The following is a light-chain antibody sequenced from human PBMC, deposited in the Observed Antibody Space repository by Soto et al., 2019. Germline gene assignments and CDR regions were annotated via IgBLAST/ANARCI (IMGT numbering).Light chain of an antibody. CDR1: QSVLYSSNNKNY. CDR2: WAS. CDR3: QQYYSTPPP. V-gene: IGKV4-1*01. Sequence: DIVMTQSPDSLAVSLGERATINCKSSQSVLYSSNNKNYLAWYQQKPGQPPKLLIYWASTRESGVPDRFSGSGSGTDFTLPISSLQAEDVAVYSCQQYYSTPPPFGGGTKVDIK. J-gene: IGKJ4*01.